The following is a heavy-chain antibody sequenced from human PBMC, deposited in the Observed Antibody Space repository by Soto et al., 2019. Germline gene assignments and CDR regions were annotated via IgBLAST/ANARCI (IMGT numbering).Heavy chain of an antibody. CDR2: IWYDGSNK. J-gene: IGHJ5*02. D-gene: IGHD2-21*02. CDR3: ARDYGAYCGGDCYSWSNWFDP. Sequence: GGSLRLSCAASGFTFSSYGMHWVRQAPGKGLEWVAVIWYDGSNKYYADSVKGRFTISRDNSKNTLYLQMNSLRAEDTAVYYCARDYGAYCGGDCYSWSNWFDPWGQGTLVTVSS. CDR1: GFTFSSYG. V-gene: IGHV3-33*01.